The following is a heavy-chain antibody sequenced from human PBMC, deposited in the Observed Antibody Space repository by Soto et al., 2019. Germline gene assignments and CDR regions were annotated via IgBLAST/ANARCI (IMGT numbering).Heavy chain of an antibody. V-gene: IGHV3-30*18. J-gene: IGHJ4*02. CDR2: ISYDGSNK. D-gene: IGHD2-8*01. CDR3: PKEGLPDGIMVYAITAIYVDY. CDR1: GFTFSSYG. Sequence: SLRLSCAASGFTFSSYGMHWVRQAPGKGLEWGAVISYDGSNKYYADSVKGRFTISRDNSKNTLYLQMNSLRAEDTAAYYCPKEGLPDGIMVYAITAIYVDYWGQGGLVTVS.